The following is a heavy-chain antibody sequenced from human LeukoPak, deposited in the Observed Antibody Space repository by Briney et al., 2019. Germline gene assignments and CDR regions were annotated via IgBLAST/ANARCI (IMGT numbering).Heavy chain of an antibody. D-gene: IGHD5-18*01. CDR1: GLSFSSYW. Sequence: PGGSLRLSCAASGLSFSSYWMSWVRQTPGKGLEWVANIKQDGSEKYYVDSVKGRFTISRDNAKKSLYLQMNSLRAEETAVYYCARDRIQLWADAFDIWGQGTLVTVSS. J-gene: IGHJ3*02. V-gene: IGHV3-7*01. CDR3: ARDRIQLWADAFDI. CDR2: IKQDGSEK.